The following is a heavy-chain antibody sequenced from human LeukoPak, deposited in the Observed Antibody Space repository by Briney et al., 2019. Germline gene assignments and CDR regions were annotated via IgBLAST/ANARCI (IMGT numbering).Heavy chain of an antibody. J-gene: IGHJ4*02. D-gene: IGHD3-9*01. Sequence: GASVKVSCKASGYTFVAYYMHWVRQAPGQGLEWMGIINPSGGSTSYAQKFQGRVTMTRDTSITTAYMDLSRLRSDDTAVYYCARGVGGNARWRNFDWSKKIPMRDYFDYWGQGTLVTVSS. CDR1: GYTFVAYY. V-gene: IGHV1-46*01. CDR2: INPSGGST. CDR3: ARGVGGNARWRNFDWSKKIPMRDYFDY.